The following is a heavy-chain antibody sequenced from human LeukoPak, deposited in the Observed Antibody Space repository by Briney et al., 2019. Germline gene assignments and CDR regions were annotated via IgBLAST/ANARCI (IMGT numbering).Heavy chain of an antibody. D-gene: IGHD3-10*01. CDR2: IYPGNSAP. CDR1: WYSFTGYW. CDR3: ARSYSSGSSVWAY. J-gene: IGHJ4*02. V-gene: IGHV5-51*01. Sequence: PLNLPSKGSWYSFTGYWTGWTGQMPGKGLEWMGVIYPGNSAPRYGPSFQGQVTISVDKSISTAYLQWSSLKASDTAMYYCARSYSSGSSVWAYWGPGTLVAVSS.